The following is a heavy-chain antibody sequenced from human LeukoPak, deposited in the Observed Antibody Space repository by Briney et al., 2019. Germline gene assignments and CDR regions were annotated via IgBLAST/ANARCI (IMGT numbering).Heavy chain of an antibody. V-gene: IGHV4-31*03. CDR1: GGSISSGGYY. D-gene: IGHD2-15*01. CDR3: ARVYCSGGSCYSFQYFDY. Sequence: SQTLSLTCTVSGGSISSGGYYWSWIHQHPGKGLEWIGYIYYSGSTYYNPSLKSRVTISVDTSKNQFSLKLSSVTAADTAVYYCARVYCSGGSCYSFQYFDYWGQGTLVTVSS. J-gene: IGHJ4*02. CDR2: IYYSGST.